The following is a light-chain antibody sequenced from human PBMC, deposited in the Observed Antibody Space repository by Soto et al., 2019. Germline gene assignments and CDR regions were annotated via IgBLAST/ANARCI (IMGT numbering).Light chain of an antibody. CDR2: GNS. CDR3: QSYDSSLSGFWV. J-gene: IGLJ3*02. CDR1: NSNIGAGYD. V-gene: IGLV1-40*01. Sequence: QSVLTQPPSVSGAPGQRVTISCTGSNSNIGAGYDVNWYQQLPGTAPKLLIYGNSNRPSGVPDRFSGSKSGTSASLAITGLQAEDEADYYCQSYDSSLSGFWVFGGGTKLTVL.